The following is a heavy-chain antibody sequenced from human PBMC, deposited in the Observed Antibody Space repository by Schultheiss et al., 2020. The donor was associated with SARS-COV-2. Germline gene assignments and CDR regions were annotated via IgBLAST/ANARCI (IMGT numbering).Heavy chain of an antibody. D-gene: IGHD6-6*01. CDR2: LSPNSDTT. J-gene: IGHJ4*02. CDR1: GFTFSRYA. Sequence: GGSLRLSCAASGFTFSRYAMSWVRQALGKGLEWVSALSPNSDTTFIADSVRGRFTISRDNSMNTLFLLMNSPRVEDTAVYYCVQGYYFDYWGQGTLLTVSS. V-gene: IGHV3-23*01. CDR3: VQGYYFDY.